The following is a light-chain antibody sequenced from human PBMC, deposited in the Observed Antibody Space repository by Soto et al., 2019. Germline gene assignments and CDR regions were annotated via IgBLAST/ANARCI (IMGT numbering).Light chain of an antibody. CDR1: QSISGTY. J-gene: IGKJ1*01. V-gene: IGKV3-20*01. CDR3: QHYGTSPST. Sequence: DIVLTQSPGTLSLASGERATLSCRTSQSISGTYLAWYQQKPGQAPRLLIYSESTRATGIPDRFSGSGSGTDFTLTISRLEPEDFALYSCQHYGTSPSTFGRGTKVEI. CDR2: SES.